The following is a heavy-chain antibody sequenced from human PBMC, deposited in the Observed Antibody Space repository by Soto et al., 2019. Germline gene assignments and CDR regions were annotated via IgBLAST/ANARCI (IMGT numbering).Heavy chain of an antibody. J-gene: IGHJ1*01. CDR3: ARGDLGYCSGGSCSSEYFQH. Sequence: SETLSLTCAVYGVNFSGYYWSWIRQPPGKGLEWIGEINHSGSTNYNPSLKSRVTISVDTSKNQFSLKLSSVTAADTAVYYCARGDLGYCSGGSCSSEYFQHWGQGTLVTVSS. CDR1: GVNFSGYY. D-gene: IGHD2-15*01. V-gene: IGHV4-34*01. CDR2: INHSGST.